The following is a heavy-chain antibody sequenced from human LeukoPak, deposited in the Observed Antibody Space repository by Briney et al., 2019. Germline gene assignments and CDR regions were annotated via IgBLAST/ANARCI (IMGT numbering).Heavy chain of an antibody. V-gene: IGHV3-48*03. CDR2: IGGSGSPT. J-gene: IGHJ3*01. CDR1: GFNFGSYE. D-gene: IGHD2-15*01. Sequence: GGSLRLSCVVSGFNFGSYEMSWVRQAPGKGLEWVSYIGGSGSPTHYADSVRGRFTVSRDNAENSLYLHLNSLRAEDTAVYYCARETVSTPDTFGVWGQGTVVTVSS. CDR3: ARETVSTPDTFGV.